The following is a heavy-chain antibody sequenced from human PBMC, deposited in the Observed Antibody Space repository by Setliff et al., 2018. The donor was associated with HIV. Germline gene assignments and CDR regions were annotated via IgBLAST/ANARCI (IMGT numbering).Heavy chain of an antibody. Sequence: LSLTCTVSGGSISDSHWSWIRQPPGKGLEWIGSIYHSGSTYYNPSLKSRVTISVDTSKNQFSLKLSSVTAADTAVYYCARGLDIVVVVAATPGGSWFDPWGQGTLVTVSS. CDR3: ARGLDIVVVVAATPGGSWFDP. V-gene: IGHV4-59*08. CDR1: GGSISDSH. D-gene: IGHD2-15*01. J-gene: IGHJ5*02. CDR2: IYHSGST.